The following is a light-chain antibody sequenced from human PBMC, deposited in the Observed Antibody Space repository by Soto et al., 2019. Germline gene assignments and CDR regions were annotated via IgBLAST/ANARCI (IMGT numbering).Light chain of an antibody. CDR2: GAS. CDR1: QSIRSTD. V-gene: IGKV3-20*01. J-gene: IGKJ3*01. Sequence: EVVLTQSPGTLSLSPGERATLSCRTSQSIRSTDLAWYQQRPGQAPRLLIYGASSRATGIPDRFSGSGSGTDFTLTISRLEPEDFAVYYCQQYGSSVLFTFRPGTKVAI. CDR3: QQYGSSVLFT.